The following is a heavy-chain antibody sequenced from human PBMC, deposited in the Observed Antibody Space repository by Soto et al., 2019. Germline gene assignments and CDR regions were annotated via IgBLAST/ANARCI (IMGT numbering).Heavy chain of an antibody. CDR3: ATSLLGTNAFDI. V-gene: IGHV3-23*01. J-gene: IGHJ3*02. CDR1: GFTFSSYA. Sequence: EVQLLESGGGLVQPGGSLRLSCAASGFTFSSYAMSWVRQAPGKGLEWVSAISGSGGSTYYADSVKGRFTISRDNSKNTLYLQMNSLRAEDTAVYYCATSLLGTNAFDIWGQGTMVTVSS. D-gene: IGHD2-2*01. CDR2: ISGSGGST.